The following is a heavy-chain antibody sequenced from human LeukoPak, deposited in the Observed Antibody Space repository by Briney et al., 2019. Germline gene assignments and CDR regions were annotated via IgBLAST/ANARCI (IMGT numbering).Heavy chain of an antibody. D-gene: IGHD2-2*01. J-gene: IGHJ4*02. CDR3: ARGRQLNDY. CDR1: GYSISSGYY. CDR2: IYHSGST. Sequence: SETLSLNCAVSGYSISSGYYWGWIRQPPGKGLEWIGSIYHSGSTDYNPSLKSRVTISVDTSKNQFSLKLRSVTAADTAVYYCARGRQLNDYWGQGTLVTVSS. V-gene: IGHV4-38-2*01.